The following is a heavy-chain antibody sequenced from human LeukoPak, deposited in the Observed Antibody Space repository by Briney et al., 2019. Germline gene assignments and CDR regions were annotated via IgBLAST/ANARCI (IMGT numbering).Heavy chain of an antibody. CDR2: IRNDGSHK. CDR3: VKDRRTEAYGMEV. J-gene: IGHJ6*02. D-gene: IGHD2-2*01. V-gene: IGHV3-30*18. Sequence: PGRSLRLSCAASGFTFSSHGMHWVRQSPGKGLEWVAVIRNDGSHKYYGDSVQGRFTISRDNSWNTLYLQINSLRPEDTAVYYCVKDRRTEAYGMEVWGQGTTVTVSS. CDR1: GFTFSSHG.